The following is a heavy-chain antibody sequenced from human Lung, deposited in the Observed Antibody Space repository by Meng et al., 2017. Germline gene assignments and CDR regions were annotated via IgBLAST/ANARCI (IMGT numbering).Heavy chain of an antibody. Sequence: QVRLTRWGEGLLKPSDPLSLTCVVSGGSFSDYYWSWTRQPPGKGLEWIGEINHSGSTNYNPSLESRATISVDTSQNSLSLKLSSVTAADSAVYYCARGPTTMAHDFDYWGQGTLVTVPS. CDR3: ARGPTTMAHDFDY. CDR2: INHSGST. J-gene: IGHJ4*02. D-gene: IGHD4-11*01. V-gene: IGHV4-34*01. CDR1: GGSFSDYY.